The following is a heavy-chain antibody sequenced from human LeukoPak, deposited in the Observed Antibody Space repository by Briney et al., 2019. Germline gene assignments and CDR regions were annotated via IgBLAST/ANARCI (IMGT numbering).Heavy chain of an antibody. V-gene: IGHV1-46*01. Sequence: GASVKVSCKASGYTFTSYYMHWVRQAPGQGLEWMGIINPSGGSTSYAQKFQGKVTMTRDTSTSTVYMALSSLSSEDTAVYYCARSGHQNFDYWGQGTLVTVSS. D-gene: IGHD1-14*01. J-gene: IGHJ4*02. CDR1: GYTFTSYY. CDR3: ARSGHQNFDY. CDR2: INPSGGST.